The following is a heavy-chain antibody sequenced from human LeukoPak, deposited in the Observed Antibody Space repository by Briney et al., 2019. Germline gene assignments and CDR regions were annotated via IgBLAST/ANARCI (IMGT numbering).Heavy chain of an antibody. Sequence: PSETLSLTCTVSGGSISSGGYYWSWIRQHPGKGLEWIGYIYYSGSTYYNPSLKSRVTISVDTSKNQFSLKLSSVTAADTAVYYCGRGYGDYERRIDYWGQGTLVTVSS. V-gene: IGHV4-31*03. CDR2: IYYSGST. J-gene: IGHJ4*02. CDR1: GGSISSGGYY. D-gene: IGHD4-17*01. CDR3: GRGYGDYERRIDY.